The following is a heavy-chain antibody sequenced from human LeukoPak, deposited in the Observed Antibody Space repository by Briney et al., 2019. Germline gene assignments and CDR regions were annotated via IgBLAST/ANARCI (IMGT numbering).Heavy chain of an antibody. CDR2: ISGTSNYI. D-gene: IGHD2-15*01. CDR3: ARDGFCSGGSCYGY. J-gene: IGHJ4*02. V-gene: IGHV3-21*01. CDR1: GFTFISYG. Sequence: PGGSLRLSCEVSGFTFISYGMNWVRQAPGKGLECVSSISGTSNYIDYADSVKGRFTISRDNTKNSLYLQMNSLRAEDTAVYYCARDGFCSGGSCYGYWGQGTLVTVSS.